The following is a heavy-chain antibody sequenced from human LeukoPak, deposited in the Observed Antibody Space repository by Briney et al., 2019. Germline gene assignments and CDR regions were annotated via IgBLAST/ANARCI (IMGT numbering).Heavy chain of an antibody. J-gene: IGHJ4*02. CDR3: TRIIDY. CDR1: GYTFTNYY. Sequence: ASVKVSCKASGYTFTNYYIHWVRQAPGQGLEWMGRIDPNTGDTNYAQKLQGRVTMTRDTSISTAYMELSRLRSDDTAVYYCTRIIDYWGQGTLVTVSS. CDR2: IDPNTGDT. V-gene: IGHV1-2*06.